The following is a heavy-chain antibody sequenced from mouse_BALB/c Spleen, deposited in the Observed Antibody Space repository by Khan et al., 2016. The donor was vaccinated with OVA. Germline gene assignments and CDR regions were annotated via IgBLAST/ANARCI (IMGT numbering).Heavy chain of an antibody. CDR2: ISSGSSTI. J-gene: IGHJ2*01. CDR3: ARDSNFDY. Sequence: EVELVESGGGLVQPGGSRKLSCAASGFTFSRFGMHWVRQAPEKGLEWVAYISSGSSTIYYGDTVKGRFTISRDNPKNTLFLQITSLRSEDTAMYYCARDSNFDYWGHGTTLTVSS. V-gene: IGHV5-17*02. CDR1: GFTFSRFG.